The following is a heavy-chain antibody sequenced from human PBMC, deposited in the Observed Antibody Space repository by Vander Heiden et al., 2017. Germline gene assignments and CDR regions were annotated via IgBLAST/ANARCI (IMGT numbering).Heavy chain of an antibody. Sequence: EVQLLESGGGLVQPGGALRLSCAASGLTFSNYAMRWVRQAPGKGLEWVSAISDSAGTTYYADSVKGRFTISRDNSKNTLYLQVNSLRAEDTAVYYCAKEALLAGRPFDPWGQGTLVTVSS. D-gene: IGHD2-15*01. CDR1: GLTFSNYA. J-gene: IGHJ5*02. CDR2: ISDSAGTT. V-gene: IGHV3-23*01. CDR3: AKEALLAGRPFDP.